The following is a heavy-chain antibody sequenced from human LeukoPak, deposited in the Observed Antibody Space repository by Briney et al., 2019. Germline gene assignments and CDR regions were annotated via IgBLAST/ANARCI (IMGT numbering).Heavy chain of an antibody. CDR1: GFTFSSYA. CDR2: ISYDGSNK. CDR3: ARDLVGYSNYEDDWRWVFDY. Sequence: GGSLRLSCAASGFTFSSYAMHWVRQAPGKGLEWVAVISYDGSNKYYADSVKGRFTISRDNSKNTLYLQMNSLRAEDTAVYYCARDLVGYSNYEDDWRWVFDYWGQGTLVTVSS. J-gene: IGHJ4*02. D-gene: IGHD4-11*01. V-gene: IGHV3-30-3*01.